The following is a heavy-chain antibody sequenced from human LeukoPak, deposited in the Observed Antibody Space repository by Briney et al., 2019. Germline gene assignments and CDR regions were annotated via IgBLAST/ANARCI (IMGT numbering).Heavy chain of an antibody. CDR1: GGSISSYY. V-gene: IGHV4-4*07. J-gene: IGHJ3*02. Sequence: SETLSLTCTVSGGSISSYYWSWVRQPAGKGLEWIGRIYTSGNTNYNPSLKGRVTMSVDTSKNQFSLNLSSVTAADTAVYYCARYEAAAGYPSDAFDIWGQGTMVTVSS. CDR2: IYTSGNT. CDR3: ARYEAAAGYPSDAFDI. D-gene: IGHD6-13*01.